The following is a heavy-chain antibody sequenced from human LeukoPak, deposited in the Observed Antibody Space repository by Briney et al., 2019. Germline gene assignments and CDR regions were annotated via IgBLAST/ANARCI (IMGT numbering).Heavy chain of an antibody. V-gene: IGHV3-30-3*01. J-gene: IGHJ4*02. CDR1: GFTFSSYA. CDR3: ARGNGVGWLQFWYFDY. D-gene: IGHD5-24*01. CDR2: ISYDGSNK. Sequence: GGSLRLSCAASGFTFSSYAMHWVRQAPGKGLEWVAVISYDGSNKYYADSVKGRFTISRDNSKNTLYLQMNSLRAEDTAVYYCARGNGVGWLQFWYFDYWGQGTLVTVSS.